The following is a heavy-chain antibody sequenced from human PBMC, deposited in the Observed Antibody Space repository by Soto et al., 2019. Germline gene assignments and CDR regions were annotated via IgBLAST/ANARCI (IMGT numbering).Heavy chain of an antibody. Sequence: QVQLVESGGGVVQPGRSLRLYCAVSGFTLSRHAMHWVRQAPGKGLEWGALILSDGSNKYYVESVKGRFTTSRDNSKNTMYLPMNSLSVEDTAVYYCAIDDEGGSDCDLGYWGQGALVTVSS. CDR3: AIDDEGGSDCDLGY. CDR2: ILSDGSNK. J-gene: IGHJ4*02. CDR1: GFTLSRHA. D-gene: IGHD1-26*01. V-gene: IGHV3-30-3*01.